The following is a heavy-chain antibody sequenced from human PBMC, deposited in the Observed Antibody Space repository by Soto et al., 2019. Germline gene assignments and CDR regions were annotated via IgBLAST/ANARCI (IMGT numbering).Heavy chain of an antibody. J-gene: IGHJ6*02. Sequence: GGSLRLSCAASGFTFSSYGMHWVRQAPGKGLEWVAVISYDGSNKYYADSVKGRFTISRDNSKNTLYLQMNSLRAEDTAVYYCAKDTAYYDRGGHIHGMDVWGQGTTVTVSS. V-gene: IGHV3-30*18. D-gene: IGHD3-9*01. CDR3: AKDTAYYDRGGHIHGMDV. CDR2: ISYDGSNK. CDR1: GFTFSSYG.